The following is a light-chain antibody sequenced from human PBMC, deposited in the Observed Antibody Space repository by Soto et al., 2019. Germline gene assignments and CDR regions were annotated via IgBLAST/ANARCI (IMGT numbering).Light chain of an antibody. J-gene: IGLJ2*01. Sequence: QSVLTQPASVSGSPGQSITISCTGTSSDVGGYNYVSWYQLHPGKAPKLMIYDVSNRPSGVSNRFSGSKSGNTASLTISGLQAEDEADYYCSSYTSSSTLDVVFGGGTKVTVL. CDR2: DVS. CDR1: SSDVGGYNY. V-gene: IGLV2-14*01. CDR3: SSYTSSSTLDVV.